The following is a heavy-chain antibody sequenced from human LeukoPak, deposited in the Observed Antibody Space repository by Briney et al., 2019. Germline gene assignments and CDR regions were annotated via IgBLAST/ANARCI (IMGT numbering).Heavy chain of an antibody. J-gene: IGHJ4*02. D-gene: IGHD5-12*01. CDR1: GYTFTSYY. V-gene: IGHV1-46*01. CDR2: INPSGGST. CDR3: ASQGYSGYDCAY. Sequence: ASVKVSCKASGYTFTSYYMHWVRQAPGQGLEWMGIINPSGGSTSYAQKFQGRVTMTRDTSTSTVYMELSSLRSEDTAVYYCASQGYSGYDCAYWGQGTLVTASS.